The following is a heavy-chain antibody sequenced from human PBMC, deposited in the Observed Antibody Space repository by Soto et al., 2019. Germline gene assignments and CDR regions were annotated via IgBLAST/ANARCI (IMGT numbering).Heavy chain of an antibody. CDR3: ARAISGSYPSNWFDP. CDR2: IIPILGIA. Sequence: QVQLVQSGAEVKKPGSSVKVSCKASGGTFSSYTISWVRQAPGQGLEWIGRIIPILGIANYAQKFQGRVTITADKSTSTAYMELSSLRSEDTAVYYCARAISGSYPSNWFDPWGQGTLVTVSS. CDR1: GGTFSSYT. D-gene: IGHD1-26*01. J-gene: IGHJ5*02. V-gene: IGHV1-69*02.